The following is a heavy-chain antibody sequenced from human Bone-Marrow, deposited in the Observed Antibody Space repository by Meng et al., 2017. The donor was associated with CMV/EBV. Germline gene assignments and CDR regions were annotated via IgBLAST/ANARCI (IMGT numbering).Heavy chain of an antibody. Sequence: SETLSLTRTVSGGSINSAGYYWSWIRQRPGEGLEWIGYIYSSGSTYYNPSLKSRVTISLDTSKNQFSLKLSSVTAADTAIYYCARDLYYFDCWGQGTRVTVSS. CDR1: GGSINSAGYY. CDR3: ARDLYYFDC. CDR2: IYSSGST. J-gene: IGHJ4*02. V-gene: IGHV4-31*03.